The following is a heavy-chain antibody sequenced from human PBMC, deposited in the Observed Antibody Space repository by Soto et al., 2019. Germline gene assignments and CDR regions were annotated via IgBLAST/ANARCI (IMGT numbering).Heavy chain of an antibody. D-gene: IGHD2-21*02. Sequence: PSETLSLTCGVSGGTVASSHWWSWVRQSPGGGLEWIGNVYHTGDTNFNPSLQSRVTISVDKSNNQFSLRLNSLTAVDTAVYFCAREIVTAGGNNYFDPWGPGTLVTVSS. CDR1: GGTVASSHW. V-gene: IGHV4-4*02. CDR3: AREIVTAGGNNYFDP. J-gene: IGHJ5*02. CDR2: VYHTGDT.